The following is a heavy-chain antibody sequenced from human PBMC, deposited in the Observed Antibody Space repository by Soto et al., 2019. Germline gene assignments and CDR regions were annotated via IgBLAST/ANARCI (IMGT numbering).Heavy chain of an antibody. CDR2: ISGSGGST. D-gene: IGHD6-19*01. CDR3: ADSGWYLASGTLFDY. V-gene: IGHV3-23*01. J-gene: IGHJ4*02. Sequence: PGGSLRLSCAASGFTFSSYAMSWVRQAPGKGLEWVSAISGSGGSTYYADSVKGRFTISRDNSKNTLYLQMNSLRAEDTAVYYCADSGWYLASGTLFDYWGQGTLVTVSS. CDR1: GFTFSSYA.